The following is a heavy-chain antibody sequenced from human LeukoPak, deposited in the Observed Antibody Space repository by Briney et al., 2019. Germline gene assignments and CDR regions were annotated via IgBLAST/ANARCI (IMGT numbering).Heavy chain of an antibody. J-gene: IGHJ6*02. CDR3: ARGSGGRTIWVVVPAAQSSNYYYYGMDV. D-gene: IGHD2-2*01. Sequence: GGSLRLSCAASGFTFSSYAMHWVRQAPGKGLEWVAVISYDGSNKYYADSVKGRFTISRDNPKNTLYLQMNSLRAEDTAVYYCARGSGGRTIWVVVPAAQSSNYYYYGMDVWGQGTTVTVS. CDR2: ISYDGSNK. V-gene: IGHV3-30-3*01. CDR1: GFTFSSYA.